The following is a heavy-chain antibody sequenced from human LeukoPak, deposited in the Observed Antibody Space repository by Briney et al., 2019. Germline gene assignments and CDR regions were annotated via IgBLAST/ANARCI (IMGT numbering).Heavy chain of an antibody. D-gene: IGHD3-10*01. V-gene: IGHV4-59*01. CDR2: IYYSGST. Sequence: SETLSLTCTVSGGSISSYYWSWIRQPPGKGLEWIGYIYYSGSTNYNPSLKSRVTILVDTSKNQFSLKLSSVTAADTAVYYCARGPDYYGSGSYYPDYWGQGTLVTVSS. CDR1: GGSISSYY. CDR3: ARGPDYYGSGSYYPDY. J-gene: IGHJ4*02.